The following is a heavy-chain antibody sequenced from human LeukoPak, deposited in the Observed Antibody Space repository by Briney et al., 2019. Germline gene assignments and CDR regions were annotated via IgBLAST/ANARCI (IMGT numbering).Heavy chain of an antibody. D-gene: IGHD2-15*01. CDR1: GFTFSSYA. Sequence: GGSLRLSCAASGFTFSSYAMSWVRQAPGKGLEWVSAISGSGGSTYYADSVKGRFTISRDNSKNTLYLQMNSLRAEDTAVYHCAKAYPIVVAVAYFDYWGQGTLVTVSS. V-gene: IGHV3-23*01. CDR3: AKAYPIVVAVAYFDY. J-gene: IGHJ4*02. CDR2: ISGSGGST.